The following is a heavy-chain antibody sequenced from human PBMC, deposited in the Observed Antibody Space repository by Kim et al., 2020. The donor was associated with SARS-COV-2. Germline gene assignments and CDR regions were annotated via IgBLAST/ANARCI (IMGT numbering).Heavy chain of an antibody. J-gene: IGHJ6*02. D-gene: IGHD3-10*01. Sequence: SETLSLTCTVSGGSISSGGYYWSWIRQHPGKGLEWIGYIYYSGSTYYNPSLKSRVTISVDTSKNQFSLKLSSVTAADTAVYYCARYARGHYYGSGSYYGARYYYGMDVWGQGTTVTVSS. CDR2: IYYSGST. CDR3: ARYARGHYYGSGSYYGARYYYGMDV. V-gene: IGHV4-31*03. CDR1: GGSISSGGYY.